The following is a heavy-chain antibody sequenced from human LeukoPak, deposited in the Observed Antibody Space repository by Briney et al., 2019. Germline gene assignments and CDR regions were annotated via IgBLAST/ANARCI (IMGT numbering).Heavy chain of an antibody. CDR3: AKAASPDASPTSTPYNYFGP. J-gene: IGHJ5*02. V-gene: IGHV3-74*01. Sequence: GGSLRLSCAASGFTFSSYWMHWVRQAPGKGLVWVSRINSDGSSTSYADSVKGRFIISRDNSKNTVYLQMNSLRAEDTAIYYCAKAASPDASPTSTPYNYFGPWGQGTLVTVSS. CDR1: GFTFSSYW. D-gene: IGHD2-2*01. CDR2: INSDGSST.